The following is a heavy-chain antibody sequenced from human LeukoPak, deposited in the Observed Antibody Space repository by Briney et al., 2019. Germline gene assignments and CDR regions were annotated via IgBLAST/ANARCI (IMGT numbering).Heavy chain of an antibody. V-gene: IGHV3-13*05. CDR2: IGTVGVP. Sequence: TGGSLRLSCAASGFTFSSYDMHWVRQATGRGLEWVSGIGTVGVPYYSGSVKGRFTISRENAKNYLYLQMNSLRDGDTAVYYCARGLRYYGMDVWGQGTTVTVSS. CDR1: GFTFSSYD. J-gene: IGHJ6*02. CDR3: ARGLRYYGMDV.